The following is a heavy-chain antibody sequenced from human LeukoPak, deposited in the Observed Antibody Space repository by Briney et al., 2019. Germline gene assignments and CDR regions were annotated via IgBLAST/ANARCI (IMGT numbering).Heavy chain of an antibody. CDR3: ARAYLNYYDSSGYYFPAGTAYFDY. Sequence: ASVKVSCKASGYTFTSYGISGVRQAPGQGLEGMGWISAYNGNTNYAQKLQGRVTMTTDTSTSTAYMELRSLRSDDTAVYYCARAYLNYYDSSGYYFPAGTAYFDYWGQGTLVTVSS. D-gene: IGHD3-22*01. CDR1: GYTFTSYG. CDR2: ISAYNGNT. V-gene: IGHV1-18*01. J-gene: IGHJ4*02.